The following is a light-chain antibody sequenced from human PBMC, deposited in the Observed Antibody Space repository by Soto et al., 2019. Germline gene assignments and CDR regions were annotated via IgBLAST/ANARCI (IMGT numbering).Light chain of an antibody. CDR2: VGS. V-gene: IGKV2-28*01. J-gene: IGKJ1*01. CDR3: MQALQTPT. Sequence: DIVMTQSPLSLSVTPGEPASISCRSSQSLLHSNGYNYLDWYLQKPGQSPQVLIYVGSNRASGVRDRFSGSGSGTDFTLKISRVEAEDVGVYYCMQALQTPTFGQGTKVEIK. CDR1: QSLLHSNGYNY.